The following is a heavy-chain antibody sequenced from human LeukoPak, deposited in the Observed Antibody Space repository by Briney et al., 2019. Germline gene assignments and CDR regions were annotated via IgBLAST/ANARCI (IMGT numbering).Heavy chain of an antibody. J-gene: IGHJ6*02. CDR3: ARVEFDSSGYYGVHNGMDV. CDR1: GFTFSSYA. D-gene: IGHD3-22*01. CDR2: ISGSGGST. Sequence: PGGSLRLSCAASGFTFSSYAMSWVRQAPGKGLEWVSAISGSGGSTYYADSVKGRFTISRDNAKKSLYLQMNSLRDEDTAVYYCARVEFDSSGYYGVHNGMDVWGQGTTVTVSS. V-gene: IGHV3-23*01.